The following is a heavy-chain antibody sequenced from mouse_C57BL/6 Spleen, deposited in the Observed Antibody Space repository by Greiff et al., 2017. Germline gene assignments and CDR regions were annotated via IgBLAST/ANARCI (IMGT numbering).Heavy chain of an antibody. CDR3: ARDRGCCAY. CDR2: ISDGGSYT. CDR1: GFTFSSYA. Sequence: EVQLVESGGGLVKPGGSLKLSCAASGFTFSSYAMSWVRQTPEKRLEWVATISDGGSYTYYPDNVKGRFTISRDNAKNNLYLQMSHLKSEDTAMYYCARDRGCCAYWGQGTLVTVSA. J-gene: IGHJ3*01. V-gene: IGHV5-4*01. D-gene: IGHD3-3*01.